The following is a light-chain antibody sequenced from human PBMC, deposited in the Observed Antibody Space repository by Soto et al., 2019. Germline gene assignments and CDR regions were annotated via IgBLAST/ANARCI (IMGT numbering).Light chain of an antibody. J-gene: IGKJ1*01. CDR3: RHSVNSLWT. Sequence: EIVLTQSPGTLSLSPGERVTLSCRASQSLDSKTLNWYQQKPGQSPRLLIYGASRRATGIPDRFSGSGSGTDFTLTISRLEAEDFAVYFCRHSVNSLWTFGQGTKVEIK. CDR1: QSLDSKT. V-gene: IGKV3-20*01. CDR2: GAS.